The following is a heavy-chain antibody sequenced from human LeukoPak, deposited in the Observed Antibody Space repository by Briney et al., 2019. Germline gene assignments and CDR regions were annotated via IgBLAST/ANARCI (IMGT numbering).Heavy chain of an antibody. CDR3: ARVEQWLGPFDY. J-gene: IGHJ4*02. D-gene: IGHD6-19*01. V-gene: IGHV4-59*01. CDR1: GGSISSYY. Sequence: SETLSLTCTVSGGSISSYYWSWIRQPPVKGLEWIGYIYYSGSTNYNPSLKSRVTISVDTSKNQFSLKLSSVTAADTAVYYCARVEQWLGPFDYWGQGTLVTVSS. CDR2: IYYSGST.